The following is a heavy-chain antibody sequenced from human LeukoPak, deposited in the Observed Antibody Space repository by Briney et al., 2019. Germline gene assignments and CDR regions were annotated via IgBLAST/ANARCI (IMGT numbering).Heavy chain of an antibody. CDR3: AELGITMIGGV. CDR1: GFTFSSYE. CDR2: ISSGSTI. V-gene: IGHV3-48*03. D-gene: IGHD3-10*02. J-gene: IGHJ6*04. Sequence: AGSLRLSCAASGFTFSSYEMNWVRQAPGEGLEWVSYISSGSTIYYADSVKGRFTISRDNAKNSLYLQMNSLRAVDTAVYYCAELGITMIGGVWGKGTTVTISS.